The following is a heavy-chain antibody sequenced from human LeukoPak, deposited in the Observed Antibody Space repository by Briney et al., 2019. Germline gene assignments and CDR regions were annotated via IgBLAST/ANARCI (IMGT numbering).Heavy chain of an antibody. J-gene: IGHJ5*02. CDR1: GGTFSSYA. Sequence: SVKVSCKASGGTFSSYAISWVRQAPGQGLEWMGGIIPIFGTANYAQKFQGRVTITADESTSTAYMELSSLRSEVTAVYYCAREEMATRSNWFDPWGQGTLVTVSS. CDR2: IIPIFGTA. V-gene: IGHV1-69*13. D-gene: IGHD5-24*01. CDR3: AREEMATRSNWFDP.